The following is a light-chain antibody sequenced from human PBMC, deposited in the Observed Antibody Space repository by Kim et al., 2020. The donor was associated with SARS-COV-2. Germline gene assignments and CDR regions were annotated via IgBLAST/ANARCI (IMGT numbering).Light chain of an antibody. Sequence: SSEPTQDPAVSVALGQTVRITCQGDSLRSYYASWYQQKPGQAPVLVIYGKNNRPSGIPDRFSGSSSGNTASLTITGAQAEDEADYYCNSRDSSGNPFVFG. CDR3: NSRDSSGNPFV. CDR2: GKN. J-gene: IGLJ1*01. CDR1: SLRSYY. V-gene: IGLV3-19*01.